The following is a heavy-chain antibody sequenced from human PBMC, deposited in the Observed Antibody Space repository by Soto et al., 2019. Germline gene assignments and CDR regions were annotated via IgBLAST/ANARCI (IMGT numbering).Heavy chain of an antibody. Sequence: QVQLVQSGAEVKKPGSSVKVSCKASGGTFSSYAISWVRQAPGQGLEWMGGIIPIFGTANYAQKFQGRVTITADEPTSTAYMELSSLRSEDTAVYYCARALYGDYVTGHYGMDVWGQGTTVTVSS. CDR3: ARALYGDYVTGHYGMDV. V-gene: IGHV1-69*12. CDR2: IIPIFGTA. CDR1: GGTFSSYA. J-gene: IGHJ6*02. D-gene: IGHD4-17*01.